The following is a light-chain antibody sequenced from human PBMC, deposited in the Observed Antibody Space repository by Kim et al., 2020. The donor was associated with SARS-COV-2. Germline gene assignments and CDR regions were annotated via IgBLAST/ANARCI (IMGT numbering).Light chain of an antibody. CDR3: CSYAGSVV. V-gene: IGLV2-23*02. Sequence: PGQSITISCTGTSSDVGSYNLVSWYQQHPGKAPKLMIYEVSKRPSGVSNRLSGSKSGNTASLTISGLQAEDETDYYCCSYAGSVVFGGGTKLTVL. CDR2: EVS. J-gene: IGLJ2*01. CDR1: SSDVGSYNL.